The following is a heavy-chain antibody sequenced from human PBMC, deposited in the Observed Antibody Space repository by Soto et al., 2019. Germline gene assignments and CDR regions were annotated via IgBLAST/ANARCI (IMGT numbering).Heavy chain of an antibody. Sequence: QVQLQQWGAGLLKPSETLSLTCAVYGGSFSGYYWSWIRQPPGKGLEWIGEINHSGSTNYNPYLKSRVTISVDTSKNQFSLKLSSVTAADTAVYYCARGPKVGYCSSTSCYNPAYGMDVWGQGTTVTVSS. V-gene: IGHV4-34*01. D-gene: IGHD2-2*02. CDR2: INHSGST. CDR3: ARGPKVGYCSSTSCYNPAYGMDV. J-gene: IGHJ6*02. CDR1: GGSFSGYY.